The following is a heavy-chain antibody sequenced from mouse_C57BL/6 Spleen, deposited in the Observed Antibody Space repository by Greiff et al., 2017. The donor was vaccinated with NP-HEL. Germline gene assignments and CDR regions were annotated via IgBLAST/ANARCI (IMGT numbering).Heavy chain of an antibody. V-gene: IGHV1-61*01. Sequence: QVQLQQPGAELVRPGSSVKLSCKASGYTFTSYWMDWVKQRPGQGLEWIGNIYPSDSETHYNQKFKDKATLTVDKSSSTAYMQLSSLTSEASAVYYGARGDSFDYWGQGTTLTVSS. CDR1: GYTFTSYW. CDR3: ARGDSFDY. J-gene: IGHJ2*01. CDR2: IYPSDSET.